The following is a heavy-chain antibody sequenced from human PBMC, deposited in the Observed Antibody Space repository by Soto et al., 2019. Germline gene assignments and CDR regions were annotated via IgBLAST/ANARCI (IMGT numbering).Heavy chain of an antibody. CDR1: GGSISSSSYY. V-gene: IGHV4-39*01. Sequence: SETLSLTCTVSGGSISSSSYYWGWIRQPPGKGLEWIGSIYYSGSTYYNPSLKSRVTISVDTSKNQFSLKLSSVTAADTAVYYCARPPPYGDYYYGMDVWGQGTTVTVSS. J-gene: IGHJ6*02. CDR2: IYYSGST. CDR3: ARPPPYGDYYYGMDV. D-gene: IGHD4-17*01.